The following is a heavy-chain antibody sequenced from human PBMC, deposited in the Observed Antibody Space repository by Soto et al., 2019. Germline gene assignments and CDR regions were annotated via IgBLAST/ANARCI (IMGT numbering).Heavy chain of an antibody. CDR2: IYWNDDE. Sequence: QITLKESGPALVKPTQTLTLTCTFSGFSLTTSGVGVGWIRQPPGKALEWLALIYWNDDERYSPSLRSRLTINKETFKNQVGLNITNMDAVDPGTNYRAPPRRSSRNAFYFWGQGTMVTVSS. CDR3: APPRRSSRNAFYF. V-gene: IGHV2-5*01. J-gene: IGHJ3*01. CDR1: GFSLTTSGVG. D-gene: IGHD6-6*01.